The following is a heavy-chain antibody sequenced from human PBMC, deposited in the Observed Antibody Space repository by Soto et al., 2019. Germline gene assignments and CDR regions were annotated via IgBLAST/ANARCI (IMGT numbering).Heavy chain of an antibody. J-gene: IGHJ6*02. CDR2: IKQDGSEK. D-gene: IGHD6-13*01. V-gene: IGHV3-7*01. CDR1: GFTFSSYW. CDR3: AIGNGGSSWYYYYYGMDV. Sequence: GGSLRLSCAASGFTFSSYWMSWVRQAPGKGLEWVANIKQDGSEKYYVDSVKGRFTISRDNAKNSLYLQMNSLRAEDTAVYYCAIGNGGSSWYYYYYGMDVWGQGTTVTVSS.